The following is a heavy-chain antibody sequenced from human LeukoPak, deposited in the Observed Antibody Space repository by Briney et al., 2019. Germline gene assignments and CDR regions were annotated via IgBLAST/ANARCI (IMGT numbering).Heavy chain of an antibody. CDR3: ARDVSHRHLDY. J-gene: IGHJ4*02. CDR1: GLTVSSNY. V-gene: IGHV3-66*01. Sequence: GGSLRLSCAASGLTVSSNYMSWVRQAPGKGLEWVSVIYVDGSTYYADSVKGRFTISRDNSKNTLYLQMNSLRAADTAVYYCARDVSHRHLDYWGQGTLVTVSS. CDR2: IYVDGST. D-gene: IGHD2/OR15-2a*01.